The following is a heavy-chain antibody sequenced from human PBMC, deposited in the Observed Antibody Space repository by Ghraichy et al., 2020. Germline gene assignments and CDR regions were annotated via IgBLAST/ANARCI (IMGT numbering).Heavy chain of an antibody. J-gene: IGHJ4*02. D-gene: IGHD6-13*01. CDR3: ASGDNISWYLFGY. Sequence: SQTLSLTCAVYGGSFSGYYWSWIRQPPGKGLEWVVVINHSRSTNYNPSLKSRVTISLDTSKKQFSLKLSSVTAADTAVYYCASGDNISWYLFGYWGQGTLVTVSS. V-gene: IGHV4-34*01. CDR2: INHSRST. CDR1: GGSFSGYY.